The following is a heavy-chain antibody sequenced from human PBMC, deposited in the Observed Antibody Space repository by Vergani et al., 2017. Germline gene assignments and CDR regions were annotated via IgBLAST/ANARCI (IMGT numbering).Heavy chain of an antibody. J-gene: IGHJ6*02. CDR1: GFTLNTYG. D-gene: IGHD2/OR15-2a*01. CDR3: ANSVIAGNVGVAYFVMDV. Sequence: QVQILQSGGGVVQPGGSLRLSCTLSGFTLNTYGIHWVRQAPGKGLEWVSFIRYDGSSEYYGDSVKGRFTISRDKSQNTVNLQMNSLRTEDTAVYFCANSVIAGNVGVAYFVMDVWGRGTTVTVSS. CDR2: IRYDGSSE. V-gene: IGHV3-30*02.